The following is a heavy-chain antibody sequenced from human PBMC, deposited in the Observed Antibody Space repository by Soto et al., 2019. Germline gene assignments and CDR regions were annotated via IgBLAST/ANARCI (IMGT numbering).Heavy chain of an antibody. CDR1: GFTFSSYA. Sequence: PGGSLRLSCAASGFTFSSYAMSWVRQAPGKGLEWVSAISGSGGSTYYADSVKGRFTISRDNSKNTLYLQMNSLRAEDTAVYYCAKDQAPDFWRGYTAAYWGQRSLVTVS. CDR3: AKDQAPDFWRGYTAAY. D-gene: IGHD3-3*01. J-gene: IGHJ4*02. V-gene: IGHV3-23*01. CDR2: ISGSGGST.